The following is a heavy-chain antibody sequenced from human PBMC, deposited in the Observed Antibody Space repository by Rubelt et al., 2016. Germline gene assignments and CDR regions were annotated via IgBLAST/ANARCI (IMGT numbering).Heavy chain of an antibody. Sequence: QVQLVQSGAEVKKPGASVKVSCKASGYTSTSYYMHWVRQAPGQGLEWMGIINPSGGSTSYAQKFQGGVTMTRDTSTSTVYMELSSLRSEDTAVYYCARSPRYDFEDNWFDPWGQGTLVTVSS. V-gene: IGHV1-46*01. CDR1: GYTSTSYY. CDR2: INPSGGST. D-gene: IGHD3-3*01. J-gene: IGHJ5*02. CDR3: ARSPRYDFEDNWFDP.